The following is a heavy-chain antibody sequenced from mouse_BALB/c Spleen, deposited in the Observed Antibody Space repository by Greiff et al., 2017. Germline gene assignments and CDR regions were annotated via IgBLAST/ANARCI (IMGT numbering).Heavy chain of an antibody. CDR1: GYSFTGYF. V-gene: IGHV1-20*01. J-gene: IGHJ2*01. CDR3: GRNYGNYVLYFDY. D-gene: IGHD2-1*01. Sequence: VQLKESGPELVKPGASVKISCKASGYSFTGYFMNWVMQSHGKSLEWIGRINPYNGDTFYNQKFKGKATLTVDKSSSTAHMELLSLTSEDSAVYYCGRNYGNYVLYFDYWGQGTTLTVSS. CDR2: INPYNGDT.